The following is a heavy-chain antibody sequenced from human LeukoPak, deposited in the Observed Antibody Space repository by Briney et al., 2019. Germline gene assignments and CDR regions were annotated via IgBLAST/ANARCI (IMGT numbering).Heavy chain of an antibody. CDR3: ARHGSSWYYFDY. J-gene: IGHJ4*02. D-gene: IGHD6-13*01. CDR1: GGSISSYY. Sequence: KSSETLSLTCTVSGGSISSYYWSWIRQSPGKGLEWIVYIYTSGHFYTSGSTSYNPSLKSRVTISVDTSKNQFSLKLTSVTAADTAVYYCARHGSSWYYFDYWGQGTPVTVSS. CDR2: IYTSGHFYTSGST. V-gene: IGHV4-4*09.